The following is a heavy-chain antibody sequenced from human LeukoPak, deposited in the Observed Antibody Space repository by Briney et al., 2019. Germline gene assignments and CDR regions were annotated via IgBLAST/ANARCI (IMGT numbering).Heavy chain of an antibody. CDR3: VGGQQLGFDY. CDR2: ISSSSSYI. D-gene: IGHD6-13*01. V-gene: IGHV3-21*01. CDR1: GFTFRSYS. Sequence: PGGSLRLSCAASGFTFRSYSVNWVRQAPGKGLEGVSSISSSSSYIYYADSVKGRFTISRENAKNSLYLQMNSLRAEDTAVYYCVGGQQLGFDYWGQGTLVTVSS. J-gene: IGHJ4*02.